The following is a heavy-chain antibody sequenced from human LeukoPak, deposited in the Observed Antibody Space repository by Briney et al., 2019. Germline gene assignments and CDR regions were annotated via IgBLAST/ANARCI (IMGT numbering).Heavy chain of an antibody. CDR3: ARGAGGGYSYWYFDL. CDR2: IIPIFGTA. CDR1: GYTFTSYG. J-gene: IGHJ2*01. Sequence: SVKVSCKASGYTFTSYGISWVRQAPGQGLEWMGGIIPIFGTANYAQKFQGRVTITADESTSTAYMELSSLRSEDTAVYYCARGAGGGYSYWYFDLWGRGTLVTVSS. V-gene: IGHV1-69*13. D-gene: IGHD2-21*01.